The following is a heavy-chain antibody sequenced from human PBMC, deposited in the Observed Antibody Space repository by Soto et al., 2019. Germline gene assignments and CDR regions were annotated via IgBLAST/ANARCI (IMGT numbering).Heavy chain of an antibody. V-gene: IGHV1-58*01. CDR1: GFTFTSSA. Sequence: SVKVSCKASGFTFTSSAVQWVRQARGQRLEWIGWIVVGSGNTNYAQKFQERVTITRDMSTSTAYMELSSLRSEDTAVYYCAADRGWFGELLTPEDYYYGMDVWGQGTTVTVSS. J-gene: IGHJ6*02. CDR3: AADRGWFGELLTPEDYYYGMDV. D-gene: IGHD3-10*01. CDR2: IVVGSGNT.